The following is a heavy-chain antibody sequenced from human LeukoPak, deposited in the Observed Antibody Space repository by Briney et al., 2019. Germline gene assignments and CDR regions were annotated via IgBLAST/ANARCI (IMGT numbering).Heavy chain of an antibody. CDR3: ARIYSNSDYFDY. V-gene: IGHV4-34*01. J-gene: IGHJ4*02. CDR1: GGSFSGYY. Sequence: NPSETLSLTCAVYGGSFSGYYWSWIRQPPGKGLEWIGEINHSGSTNYNPSLKSRVTISVDTSKNQFSLKLSSVTAADTAVYYCARIYSNSDYFDYWGQGTLVTVSS. CDR2: INHSGST. D-gene: IGHD4-11*01.